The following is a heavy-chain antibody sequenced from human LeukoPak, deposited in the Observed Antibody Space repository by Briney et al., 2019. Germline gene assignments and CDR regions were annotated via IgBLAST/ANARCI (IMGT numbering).Heavy chain of an antibody. CDR3: ARSSTAAGEYYYYYYYMDV. CDR1: GGSISSSSYY. J-gene: IGHJ6*03. V-gene: IGHV4-39*07. Sequence: PSETLSLTCTVSGGSISSSSYYWGWIRQPPGKGLEWIGSIYYSGSTYYNPSLKSRVTISVDTSKNQFSLKLSSVTAADTAVYYCARSSTAAGEYYYYYYYMDVWGKGTTVTVSS. CDR2: IYYSGST. D-gene: IGHD6-13*01.